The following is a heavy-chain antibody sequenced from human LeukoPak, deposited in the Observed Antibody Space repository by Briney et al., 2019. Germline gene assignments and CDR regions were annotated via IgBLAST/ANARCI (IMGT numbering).Heavy chain of an antibody. D-gene: IGHD6-19*01. J-gene: IGHJ4*02. CDR3: ARGGLSSSGCDY. CDR1: SHTFTSYG. V-gene: IGHV1-18*01. CDR2: ISAYNGVT. Sequence: ASVKVSCQTSSHTFTSYGFTWVRKAPGQGAEWMGWISAYNGVTNYAQRFRGRLTMSTDTSTSTVYMELRSLRSDDTAVYYCARGGLSSSGCDYWGQGTLVTVSS.